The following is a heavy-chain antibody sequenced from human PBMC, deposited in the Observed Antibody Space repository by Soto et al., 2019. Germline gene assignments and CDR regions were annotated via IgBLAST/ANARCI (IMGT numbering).Heavy chain of an antibody. CDR1: GFSLSTSGVG. Sequence: QITLKESGPTLVTPTQTLTLTCTFSGFSLSTSGVGVGWIRQPPGKALEWLALIYWNDDKRYSPSLKSRLTITKDTAKNQVALTMTNMDPVDTATYYCAPQLQRGWFDPWGQGTLVTVSS. CDR2: IYWNDDK. D-gene: IGHD1-1*01. CDR3: APQLQRGWFDP. V-gene: IGHV2-5*01. J-gene: IGHJ5*02.